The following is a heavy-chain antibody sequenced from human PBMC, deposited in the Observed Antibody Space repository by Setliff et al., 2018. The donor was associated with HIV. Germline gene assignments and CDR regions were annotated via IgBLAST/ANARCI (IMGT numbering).Heavy chain of an antibody. CDR1: GASIISGDYY. CDR3: ARYTRSGLEAFDI. CDR2: IYYSGST. J-gene: IGHJ3*02. Sequence: SETLSLTCTVSGASIISGDYYWSWIRQPPGKDLEWIGYIYYSGSTYYNPSLKGRVSISTDTSKNQFSLRLTSVTAADTALYYCARYTRSGLEAFDIWGPGTMVTVSS. D-gene: IGHD5-12*01. V-gene: IGHV4-30-4*08.